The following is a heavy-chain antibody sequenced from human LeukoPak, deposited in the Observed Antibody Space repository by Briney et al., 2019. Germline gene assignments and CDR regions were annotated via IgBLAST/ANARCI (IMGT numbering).Heavy chain of an antibody. CDR1: GFTFSGYY. J-gene: IGHJ4*02. Sequence: GGSLRLSCAASGFTFSGYYMSWIRQAPGKGLEWVSYITGDSTKYYADSVKGRFTISRDNSKNTLYLQMNSLRAEDTAVYYCASSILTGYSYFDYWGQGTLVTVSS. CDR2: ITGDSTK. CDR3: ASSILTGYSYFDY. D-gene: IGHD3-9*01. V-gene: IGHV3-11*01.